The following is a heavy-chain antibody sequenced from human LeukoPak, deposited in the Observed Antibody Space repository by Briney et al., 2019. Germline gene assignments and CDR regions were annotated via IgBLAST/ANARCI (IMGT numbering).Heavy chain of an antibody. CDR1: GFTFSSYS. CDR2: ISSSSSYI. CDR3: ARESAPDAFDI. J-gene: IGHJ3*02. V-gene: IGHV3-21*01. Sequence: PGGSLRLSCAASGFTFSSYSMNWVRKAPGKGLEWVSSISSSSSYIYYADSVKGRFTISRDNAKNSLYLQMNSLRAEDTAVYYCARESAPDAFDIWGQGTMVTVSS.